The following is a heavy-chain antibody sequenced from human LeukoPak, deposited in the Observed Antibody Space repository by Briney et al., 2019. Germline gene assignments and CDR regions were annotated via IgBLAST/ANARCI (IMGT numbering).Heavy chain of an antibody. CDR3: ARVPIQWAYFDY. V-gene: IGHV3-11*01. Sequence: GGSLRLSCAASGFTFSDYYMSSIRQAPGKGLEWVSYISSSGSTIYYADSVKGRFTISRDNAKNSLYLQMNSLRAEDTAVYYCARVPIQWAYFDYWGQGTLVTVSS. D-gene: IGHD1-26*01. J-gene: IGHJ4*02. CDR1: GFTFSDYY. CDR2: ISSSGSTI.